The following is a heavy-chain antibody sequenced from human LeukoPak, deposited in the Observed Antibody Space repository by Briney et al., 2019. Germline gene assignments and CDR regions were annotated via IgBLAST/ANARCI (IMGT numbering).Heavy chain of an antibody. CDR3: ARGDAEDYYGSGSYFDP. CDR1: GGSFSGYY. Sequence: SETLSLTCAVYGGSFSGYYWSWIRQPPGKGLEWIGYIYHSGSTYYNPSLKSRVTISVDRSKNQFSLKLSSVTAADTAVYYCARGDAEDYYGSGSYFDPWGQGTLVTVSS. J-gene: IGHJ5*02. D-gene: IGHD3-10*01. CDR2: IYHSGST. V-gene: IGHV4-34*01.